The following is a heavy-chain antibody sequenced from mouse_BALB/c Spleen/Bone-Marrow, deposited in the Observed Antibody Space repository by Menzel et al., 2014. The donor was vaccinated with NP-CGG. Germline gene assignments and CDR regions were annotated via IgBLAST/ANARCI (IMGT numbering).Heavy chain of an antibody. CDR3: ARGGMITENYAMDY. CDR2: IYPGNVNT. Sequence: VQLQESGPELVKPGASVRISCKASGYSFTSYYIHWVKQRPGQGLEWIGWIYPGNVNTKYNEKFKGKATLTADKSSSTAYMQLSSLTSEDSAVYFCARGGMITENYAMDYWGLGTSVTVSS. V-gene: IGHV1S56*01. CDR1: GYSFTSYY. D-gene: IGHD2-4*01. J-gene: IGHJ4*01.